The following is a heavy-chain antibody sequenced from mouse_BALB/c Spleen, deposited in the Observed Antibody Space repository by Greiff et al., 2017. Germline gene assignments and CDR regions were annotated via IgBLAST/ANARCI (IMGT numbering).Heavy chain of an antibody. V-gene: IGHV5-6-4*01. Sequence: EVQGVESGGGLVKPGGSLKLSCAASGFTFSSYTMSWVRQTPEKRLEWVATISSGGSYTYYPDSVKGRFTISRDNAKNTLYLQMSSLKSEDTAMYYCTRDRGGNYGYFDYWGQGTTLTVSS. D-gene: IGHD2-1*01. CDR3: TRDRGGNYGYFDY. CDR1: GFTFSSYT. CDR2: ISSGGSYT. J-gene: IGHJ2*01.